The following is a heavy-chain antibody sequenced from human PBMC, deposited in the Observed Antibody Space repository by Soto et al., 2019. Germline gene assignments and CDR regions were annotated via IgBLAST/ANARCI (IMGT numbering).Heavy chain of an antibody. CDR1: GFTFDDYA. Sequence: EVQLVESGGGLVQPGRSLRLSCAASGFTFDDYAMHWVRHAPGKGLEWVSGISWNSGSIGYADSVKGRFTISRDNAKNSLYLQMNSLRAEDTALDYCAKTDSSGWYLGWFDPWGQGTLVTVSS. V-gene: IGHV3-9*01. D-gene: IGHD6-19*01. CDR2: ISWNSGSI. J-gene: IGHJ5*02. CDR3: AKTDSSGWYLGWFDP.